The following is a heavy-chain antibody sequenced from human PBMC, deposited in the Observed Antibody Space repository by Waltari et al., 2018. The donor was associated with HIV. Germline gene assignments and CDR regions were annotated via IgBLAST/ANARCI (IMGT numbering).Heavy chain of an antibody. D-gene: IGHD2-2*01. Sequence: EVQLVESGGGLVQQGRSLRLSCTTSGFTFGDNAVNWVIQAPGKGLEWVGFIRSQLYGGTTDYAAPVKGRFTISRDDSKRVAYLQMNSLKTEDTAVYFCAREICSATSCFLFDYWGQGTLLTVSS. J-gene: IGHJ4*02. CDR1: GFTFGDNA. CDR2: IRSQLYGGTT. V-gene: IGHV3-49*04. CDR3: AREICSATSCFLFDY.